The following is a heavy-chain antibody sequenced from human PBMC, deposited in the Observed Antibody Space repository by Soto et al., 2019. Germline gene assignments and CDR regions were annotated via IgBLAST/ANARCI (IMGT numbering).Heavy chain of an antibody. D-gene: IGHD3-10*01. V-gene: IGHV1-69*01. Sequence: QVEVVQSGAEVKKPGSSVKVSCKASGGTFSNYGIRWVRQAPGHGLEWMGGIIPIFGTANYAQKFQDRITITADESTTTAYLELRSLRSEDTAVYYCARSMSRGLTQFNWFDPWGQGTLVTVSS. CDR2: IIPIFGTA. J-gene: IGHJ5*02. CDR3: ARSMSRGLTQFNWFDP. CDR1: GGTFSNYG.